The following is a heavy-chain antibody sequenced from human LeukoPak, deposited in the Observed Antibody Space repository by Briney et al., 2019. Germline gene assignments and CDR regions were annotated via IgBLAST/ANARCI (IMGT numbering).Heavy chain of an antibody. V-gene: IGHV1-69*13. CDR1: GGTFSSNA. D-gene: IGHD2-2*01. CDR3: ARSDIVVVPAASPGMDV. CDR2: IIPIFGTA. Sequence: ASVKVSCKASGGTFSSNAISWVRQAPGQGLEWMGGIIPIFGTANYAQKFQGRVTITADESTSTAYMELSSLRSEDTAVYYCARSDIVVVPAASPGMDVWGQGTTVTVSS. J-gene: IGHJ6*02.